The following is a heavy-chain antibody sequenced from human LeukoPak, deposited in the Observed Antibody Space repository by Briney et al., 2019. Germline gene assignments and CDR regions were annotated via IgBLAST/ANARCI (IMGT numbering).Heavy chain of an antibody. CDR3: AREDCSGGSCSLDY. V-gene: IGHV4-31*03. CDR2: IYYSGST. D-gene: IGHD2-15*01. CDR1: GGSISSGGYY. J-gene: IGHJ4*02. Sequence: SETLSLTCTVSGGSISSGGYYWSWIRQHPGKGLEWIGYIYYSGSTYYNPSLKSRVTVSVDTSKNQFSLKLSSVTAADTAVHYCAREDCSGGSCSLDYWGQGTLVTVSS.